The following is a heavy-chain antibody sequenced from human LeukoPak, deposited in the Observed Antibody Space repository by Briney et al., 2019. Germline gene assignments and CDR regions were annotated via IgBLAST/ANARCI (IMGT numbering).Heavy chain of an antibody. V-gene: IGHV5-51*01. J-gene: IGHJ4*02. Sequence: GESLKISCKGSGYTSWIAWVRQMPGKGLEWMGTIYPGDSNTRYSPSFQGQVTISVDRSINTAYLQWSSLKASDTAMYYCARRSGSTAPFDYWGQGTLVTVSS. CDR1: GYTSW. CDR3: ARRSGSTAPFDY. D-gene: IGHD3-22*01. CDR2: IYPGDSNT.